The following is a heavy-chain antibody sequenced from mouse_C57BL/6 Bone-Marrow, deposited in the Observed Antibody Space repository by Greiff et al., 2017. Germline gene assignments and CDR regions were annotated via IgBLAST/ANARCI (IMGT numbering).Heavy chain of an antibody. D-gene: IGHD1-1*01. CDR3: ARERVVVATSCSFDV. J-gene: IGHJ1*03. V-gene: IGHV5-4*01. CDR1: GFTFSSYA. Sequence: EVKLMESGGGLVKPGGSLKLSCAASGFTFSSYAMSWVRQTPEKRLEWVATISDGGSYTYYPDNVKGRFTISRDNAKNILYLQMRHLKSEDTAMYYCARERVVVATSCSFDVWGTGTTVTVSS. CDR2: ISDGGSYT.